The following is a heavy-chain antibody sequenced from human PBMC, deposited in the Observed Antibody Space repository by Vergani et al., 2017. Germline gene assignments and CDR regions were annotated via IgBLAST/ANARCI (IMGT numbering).Heavy chain of an antibody. CDR3: ARDLVTSSAGGWFDS. V-gene: IGHV3-9*02. CDR2: ISWNSNSI. J-gene: IGHJ5*01. D-gene: IGHD6-6*01. CDR1: GFTSAGYA. Sequence: EVQLEESGGGLVLPGRSLRLSCVASGFTSAGYAMPWVRQAQGKGLEWVSGISWNSNSIGYADSLKGRFAISSDNAKNYLYLQMHSLRAEATAFYYCARDLVTSSAGGWFDSWGQGTLVTVSS.